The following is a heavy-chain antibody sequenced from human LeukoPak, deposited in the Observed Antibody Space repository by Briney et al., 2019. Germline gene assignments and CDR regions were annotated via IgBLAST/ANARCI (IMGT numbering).Heavy chain of an antibody. V-gene: IGHV3-33*01. J-gene: IGHJ4*02. CDR2: IYYDGSNI. CDR3: ARDWKTNSFDY. CDR1: EFTFTTYG. Sequence: GGSLRPSCAASEFTFTTYGMHWVRQAPGKGLEWVAFIYYDGSNIYCADYVKGRFTISRDISKNTLYLQMDSLRAEDTAIYYCARDWKTNSFDYWGQGTLVTVSS. D-gene: IGHD1-1*01.